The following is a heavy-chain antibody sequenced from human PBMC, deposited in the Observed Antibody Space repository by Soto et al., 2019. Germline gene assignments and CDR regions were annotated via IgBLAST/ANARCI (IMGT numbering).Heavy chain of an antibody. Sequence: GESLKISCAASGFTFSSYAMHWVRQAPGKGLEWVAVISYDGSNKYYADSVKGRFTISRDNSKNTLYLQMNSLRAEDTAVYYCARAPRGYSYVIDYWGQGTLVTVSS. CDR1: GFTFSSYA. J-gene: IGHJ4*02. CDR2: ISYDGSNK. CDR3: ARAPRGYSYVIDY. V-gene: IGHV3-30-3*01. D-gene: IGHD5-18*01.